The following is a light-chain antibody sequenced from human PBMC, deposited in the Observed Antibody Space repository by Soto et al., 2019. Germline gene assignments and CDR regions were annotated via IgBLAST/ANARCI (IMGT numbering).Light chain of an antibody. CDR1: QSVSRNS. CDR3: QQYGSSLYT. V-gene: IGKV3-20*01. CDR2: GAS. J-gene: IGKJ2*01. Sequence: EIVLTQSPGTLSLSPGERATLSCRARQSVSRNSLAWYQQKPGQAPRLLIYGASSRATGIPDRFSGSGSGTDFTLTISRLEPEDFAVFYCQQYGSSLYTFGQGTKLEIK.